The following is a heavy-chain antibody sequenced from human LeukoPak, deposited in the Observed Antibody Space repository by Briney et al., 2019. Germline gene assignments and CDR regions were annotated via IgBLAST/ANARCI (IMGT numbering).Heavy chain of an antibody. CDR1: GGSISSYY. J-gene: IGHJ4*02. CDR2: MYYSGST. D-gene: IGHD3-10*01. Sequence: SETLSLTCTVSGGSISSYYWSWIRQPPGKGLEWIGYMYYSGSTNYNPSLKSRVTISVDTSRNQFSLKSSSVTAADTAVYYCARGLWFGDENPPYFDYWGQGILVTVSS. CDR3: ARGLWFGDENPPYFDY. V-gene: IGHV4-59*08.